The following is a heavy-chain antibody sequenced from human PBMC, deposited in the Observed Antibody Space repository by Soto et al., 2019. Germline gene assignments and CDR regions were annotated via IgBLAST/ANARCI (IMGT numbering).Heavy chain of an antibody. V-gene: IGHV4-31*03. CDR2: IYYSGST. Sequence: QVQLQESGPGLVKPSQTLSLTCTVSGGSISSGGYYWSWIRQHPGKGLEWIGYIYYSGSTYYNPSIKSRVTISVDTSKNQFSLKLSSVTAADTAVYYCARNDYGGNSVDYWGQGTLVTVSS. D-gene: IGHD4-17*01. J-gene: IGHJ4*02. CDR1: GGSISSGGYY. CDR3: ARNDYGGNSVDY.